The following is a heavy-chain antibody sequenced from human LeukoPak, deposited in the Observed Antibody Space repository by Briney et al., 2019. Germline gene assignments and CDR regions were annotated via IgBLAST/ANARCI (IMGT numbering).Heavy chain of an antibody. CDR3: AREFVTMIVVATHYFDY. D-gene: IGHD3-22*01. CDR2: ISGSGGNS. V-gene: IGHV3-23*01. Sequence: GGSLRLSCAASGFTFSSYAMNWVRQSPVKGLEWVSGISGSGGNSFYADSVKGRFTISRDNSKNTLYLQMNSLRAEDTAVYYCAREFVTMIVVATHYFDYWGQGTLVTVSS. J-gene: IGHJ4*02. CDR1: GFTFSSYA.